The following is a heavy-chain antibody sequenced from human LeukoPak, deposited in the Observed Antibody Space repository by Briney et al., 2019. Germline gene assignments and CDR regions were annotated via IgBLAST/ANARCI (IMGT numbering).Heavy chain of an antibody. V-gene: IGHV1-69*13. J-gene: IGHJ6*02. CDR3: ARDLGSSSWPTDYYYYYGMDV. D-gene: IGHD6-13*01. CDR2: IIPIFGTA. CDR1: GGTFSSYA. Sequence: ASVKVSCKASGGTFSSYAISWVRQAPGQGLEWMGGIIPIFGTANYAQKFQGRVTITADESTSTAYMELSSLRSEDTAVYYCARDLGSSSWPTDYYYYYGMDVWGQGTTATVSS.